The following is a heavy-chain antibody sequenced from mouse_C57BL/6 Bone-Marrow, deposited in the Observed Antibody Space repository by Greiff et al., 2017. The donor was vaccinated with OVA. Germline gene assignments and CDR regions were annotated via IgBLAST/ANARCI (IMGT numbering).Heavy chain of an antibody. CDR3: SRSPYDNSEGDFDD. D-gene: IGHD2-1*01. J-gene: IGHJ2*01. Sequence: VQLQQSGAELVRPGASVTLSCKASGYTFTDYEMHWVKQTPVHGLEWIGAIDPETGGTAYNQKFKGKAILTADKSSSTAYMELRSLTSEDSAVYYYSRSPYDNSEGDFDDWGKGTTLTVSS. CDR1: GYTFTDYE. CDR2: IDPETGGT. V-gene: IGHV1-15*01.